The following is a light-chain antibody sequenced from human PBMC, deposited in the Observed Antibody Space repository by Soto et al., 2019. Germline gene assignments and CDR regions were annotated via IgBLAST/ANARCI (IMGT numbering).Light chain of an antibody. CDR2: DAS. CDR3: QQYDNLPT. V-gene: IGKV1-33*01. J-gene: IGKJ4*01. Sequence: DIQMTQSPSSLSASVGDRVTITCQASQDISNYLNWYQQKPGKAPKLLIYDASNLETGVPSRFSGSGSGTDFTFTISSLQPEDIATYYRQQYDNLPTFGGGTKVDI. CDR1: QDISNY.